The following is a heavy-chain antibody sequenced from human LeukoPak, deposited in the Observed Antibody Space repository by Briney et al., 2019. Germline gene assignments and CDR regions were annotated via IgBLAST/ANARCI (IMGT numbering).Heavy chain of an antibody. CDR3: ARHVRELWLGHDAFDI. V-gene: IGHV4-59*08. CDR1: GGSISSYY. J-gene: IGHJ3*02. CDR2: IYYSGST. Sequence: SETLSLTCTVSGGSISSYYWSWIRQPPGKGLEWIGYIYYSGSTNYNPSLKSRVTISVDTSKNQFSLKLSSVTAADTAVYYCARHVRELWLGHDAFDIWGQGTMVTVSS. D-gene: IGHD1-26*01.